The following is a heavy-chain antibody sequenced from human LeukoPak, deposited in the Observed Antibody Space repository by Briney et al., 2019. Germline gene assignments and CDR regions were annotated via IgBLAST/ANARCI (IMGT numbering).Heavy chain of an antibody. CDR3: ATRGGDSEVDF. CDR1: GFAFSDFW. Sequence: PGGSPRLSCAASGFAFSDFWMSWVRQAPGKGLEWVANIKQDGGEKYYMDSVEGRFTISRDNARNSLFLQMNNLRAEDTAVYYCATRGGDSEVDFWGQGTLVSVSS. D-gene: IGHD4-17*01. CDR2: IKQDGGEK. J-gene: IGHJ4*02. V-gene: IGHV3-7*01.